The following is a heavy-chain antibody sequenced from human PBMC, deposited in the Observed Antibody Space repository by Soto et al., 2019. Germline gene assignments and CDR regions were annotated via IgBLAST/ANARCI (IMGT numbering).Heavy chain of an antibody. CDR1: GGSISSYY. CDR2: IYYSGST. CDR3: ARGGGDGYNPFDY. Sequence: ASXTLSLTCTVSGGSISSYYWSCIRQPPGKGLEWIGYIYYSGSTNYNPSLKSRVTISVDTSKNQFSLKLSSVTAADTAVYYCARGGGDGYNPFDYWGQGTLVTVSS. J-gene: IGHJ4*02. D-gene: IGHD5-12*01. V-gene: IGHV4-59*01.